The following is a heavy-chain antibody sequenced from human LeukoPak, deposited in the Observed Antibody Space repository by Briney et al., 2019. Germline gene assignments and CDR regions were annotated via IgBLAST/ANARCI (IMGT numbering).Heavy chain of an antibody. CDR3: ARGDGYSKYHFDY. D-gene: IGHD3-9*01. CDR2: ISSSGTTI. J-gene: IGHJ4*02. CDR1: GFTLSDYY. Sequence: GSLRLSCAASGFTLSDYYMSWIRQAPGKGQEWVSYISSSGTTIYYADSVKGRLTISRDNAKNSLYLQMNSLRAEDTAVYYCARGDGYSKYHFDYWGQGTQVTVSS. V-gene: IGHV3-11*01.